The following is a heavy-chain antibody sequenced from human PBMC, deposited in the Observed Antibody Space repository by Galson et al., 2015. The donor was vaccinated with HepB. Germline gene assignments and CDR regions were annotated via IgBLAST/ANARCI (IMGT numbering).Heavy chain of an antibody. Sequence: QSGAEVKKPGESLRISCKGSGYSFTSYWISWVRQMPGKGLEWMGRIDPSDSYTNYSPSFQGHVTISADKSISTAYLQWSSLKASDTAMYYCARCTKRVGGDSYYYYGMDVWGQGTTVTVSS. J-gene: IGHJ6*02. CDR3: ARCTKRVGGDSYYYYGMDV. D-gene: IGHD2-8*01. CDR1: GYSFTSYW. CDR2: IDPSDSYT. V-gene: IGHV5-10-1*01.